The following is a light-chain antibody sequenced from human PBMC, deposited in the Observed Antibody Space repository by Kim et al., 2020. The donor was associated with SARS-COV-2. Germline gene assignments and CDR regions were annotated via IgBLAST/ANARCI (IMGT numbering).Light chain of an antibody. CDR3: QSYDSSLSGWV. V-gene: IGLV1-40*01. J-gene: IGLJ3*02. CDR2: GND. Sequence: QRVTISCTGSSSNIGAGYDVHWYQQLPGTAPKPLIYGNDNRPSGVPDRFSGSKSGTSASLAITGLQAEDEADYYCQSYDSSLSGWVFGGGTQLTVL. CDR1: SSNIGAGYD.